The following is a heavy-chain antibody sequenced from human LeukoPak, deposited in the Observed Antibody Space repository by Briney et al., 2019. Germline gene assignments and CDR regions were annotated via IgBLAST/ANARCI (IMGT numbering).Heavy chain of an antibody. J-gene: IGHJ5*02. CDR2: VFYSGSA. V-gene: IGHV4-39*01. CDR3: ANYEDYYYFVNSGYSVS. CDR1: GGSIKTNAYY. D-gene: IGHD3-22*01. Sequence: SETLSLTCSVSGGSIKTNAYYWGWIRPAPGKGLEWIGTVFYSGSAYYSPSLRNRVTISVDTSKNQCSLNLTSVTAADTAVYFCANYEDYYYFVNSGYSVSWGQGTLVTVSS.